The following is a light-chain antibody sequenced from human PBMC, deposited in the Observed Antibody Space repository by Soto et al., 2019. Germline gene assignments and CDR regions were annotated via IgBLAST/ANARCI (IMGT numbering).Light chain of an antibody. CDR1: SSNIGTSS. Sequence: QSALTQPHSASGTPGQRVTISCSGSSSNIGTSSVHWFRQLPGTAPKLLISTTNQRPSGVPERFSCSKSGTSAPLAISGPQSGEEADYYWAAGDDSLKGHVFGMGTKVTVL. J-gene: IGLJ1*01. CDR2: TTN. CDR3: AAGDDSLKGHV. V-gene: IGLV1-44*01.